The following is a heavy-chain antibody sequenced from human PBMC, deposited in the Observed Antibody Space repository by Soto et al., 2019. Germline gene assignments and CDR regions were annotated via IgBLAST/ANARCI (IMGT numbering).Heavy chain of an antibody. Sequence: SETVSLTCAVSGYSISSGYYWGLIRQPPGKGLEWIGSIYHSGSTYYNPSLKSRVTISVDTSKNQFSLKLSSVTAADTAVYYCARGKVEMATITQYYFDYWGQGTLVTVSS. CDR1: GYSISSGYY. J-gene: IGHJ4*02. CDR3: ARGKVEMATITQYYFDY. V-gene: IGHV4-38-2*01. D-gene: IGHD5-12*01. CDR2: IYHSGST.